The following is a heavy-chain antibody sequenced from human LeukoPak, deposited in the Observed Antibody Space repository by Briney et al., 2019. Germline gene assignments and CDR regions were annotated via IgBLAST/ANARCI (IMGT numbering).Heavy chain of an antibody. D-gene: IGHD3-10*01. CDR3: ARQSIATVRGVRYHYGMAV. Sequence: SETLSLTCTVSGDSIRSSSAYWGWFRQPPGKGLEWIGSIYYSGSTFYSPSLRSRVTISVDTSRNQSSLTLSSVTAADTAVYYCARQSIATVRGVRYHYGMAVWGQGTTVTVSS. CDR1: GDSIRSSSAY. J-gene: IGHJ6*02. CDR2: IYYSGST. V-gene: IGHV4-39*01.